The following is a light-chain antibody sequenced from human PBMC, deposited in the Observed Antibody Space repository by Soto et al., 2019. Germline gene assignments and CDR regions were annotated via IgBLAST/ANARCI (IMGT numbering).Light chain of an antibody. V-gene: IGLV2-14*03. CDR1: SSDVGGYNF. CDR3: CSYAGSDTFV. J-gene: IGLJ1*01. Sequence: QSALTQTASVSGSPGQSITMSCTGTSSDVGGYNFVSWYQQHPGKAPKLIVHEVANRLSGVSGRFSGSKSGNTASLTISGLQPDDETDYYCCSYAGSDTFVFGTGTKLTVL. CDR2: EVA.